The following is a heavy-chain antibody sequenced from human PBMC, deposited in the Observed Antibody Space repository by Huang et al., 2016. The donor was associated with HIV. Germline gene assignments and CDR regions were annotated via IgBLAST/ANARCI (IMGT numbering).Heavy chain of an antibody. V-gene: IGHV3-9*01. Sequence: EVQLVEYGGGLVQPGRSLRLSCAASGFIFDDYAMHWVRQAPGKGLEWRKGLSWNSVNIGYADSVKGRFTVSRDNAKNSLYLQMNSLRPEDTAFYYCASDREILTGFYTYYFDNWGQGTLVTVSS. CDR1: GFIFDDYA. J-gene: IGHJ4*02. CDR3: ASDREILTGFYTYYFDN. CDR2: LSWNSVNI. D-gene: IGHD3-9*01.